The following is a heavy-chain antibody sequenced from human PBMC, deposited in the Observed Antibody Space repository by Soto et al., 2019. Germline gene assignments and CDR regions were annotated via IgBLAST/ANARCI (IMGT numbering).Heavy chain of an antibody. CDR3: ARRIAVAGDAFDI. CDR2: IYPGDSDT. CDR1: GYSFTSYW. V-gene: IGHV5-51*01. D-gene: IGHD6-19*01. J-gene: IGHJ3*02. Sequence: GESLKISCKGSGYSFTSYWIGWVRQMPGKGLEWMGIIYPGDSDTRYSPSFQGQVAISADKSIGTAYLQWSSLKASDTAMYYCARRIAVAGDAFDIWGQGTMVTVSS.